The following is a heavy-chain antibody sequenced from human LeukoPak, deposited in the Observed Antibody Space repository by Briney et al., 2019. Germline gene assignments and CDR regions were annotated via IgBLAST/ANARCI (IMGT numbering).Heavy chain of an antibody. J-gene: IGHJ1*01. V-gene: IGHV3-7*01. CDR2: IKQDGSEK. CDR3: ARDPAGGYCSSTSCYPEYFQH. D-gene: IGHD2-2*01. CDR1: GFTFSSYW. Sequence: SGGSLRLSCAASGFTFSSYWMSWVRQAPGKGLEWVANIKQDGSEKYYVDSVKGRFTISRDNAKNSLYLQMNSLRAEDTAVYYCARDPAGGYCSSTSCYPEYFQHWGQGTLVTVSS.